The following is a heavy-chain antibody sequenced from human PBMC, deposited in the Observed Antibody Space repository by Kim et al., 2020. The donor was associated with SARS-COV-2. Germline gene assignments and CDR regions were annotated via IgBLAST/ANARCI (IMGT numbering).Heavy chain of an antibody. D-gene: IGHD2-15*01. V-gene: IGHV3-33*05. CDR1: GFTFSSYG. Sequence: GGSLRLSCAASGFTFSSYGMHWVRQAPGKGLEWVAVISYDGSNKYYADSVKGRFTISRDNSKNTLYLQMNSLRAEDTAVYYCARDGICSGGSCYLFGWWVGQGVSQYFDYWGQGTLVTVSS. CDR3: ARDGICSGGSCYLFGWWVGQGVSQYFDY. J-gene: IGHJ4*02. CDR2: ISYDGSNK.